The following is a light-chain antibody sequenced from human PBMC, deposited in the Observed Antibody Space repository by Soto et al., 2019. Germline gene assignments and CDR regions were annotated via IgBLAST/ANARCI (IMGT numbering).Light chain of an antibody. V-gene: IGKV3-20*01. CDR2: GAS. CDR3: QQYGSSPWT. Sequence: EIVLTQSPGTLSLSPGDRATLSCRASQSVSSDYLAWYQQKPGQAPRLLIYGASSRASGIPDRFSGRGSGTDFTLTISRLEPKDFALYYCQQYGSSPWTFGQGTKVEIK. CDR1: QSVSSDY. J-gene: IGKJ1*01.